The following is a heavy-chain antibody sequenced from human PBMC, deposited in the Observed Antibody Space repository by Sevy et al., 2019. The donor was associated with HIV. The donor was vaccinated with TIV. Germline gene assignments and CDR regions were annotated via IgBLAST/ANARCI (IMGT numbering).Heavy chain of an antibody. D-gene: IGHD6-19*01. V-gene: IGHV3-48*01. CDR1: GFSFRNYG. CDR2: ISSSSSTI. CDR3: ARGRIAVAVL. Sequence: GGSLRLSCAASGFSFRNYGMHWVRQAPGKGLEWVSYISSSSSTIYYADSVKGRFTISRDNAKNSLYLQMNSLRAEDTAVYYCARGRIAVAVLWGQGTLVTVSS. J-gene: IGHJ4*02.